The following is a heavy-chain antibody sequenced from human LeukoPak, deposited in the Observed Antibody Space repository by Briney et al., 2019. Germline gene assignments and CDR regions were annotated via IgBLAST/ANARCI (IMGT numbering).Heavy chain of an antibody. D-gene: IGHD3-3*01. V-gene: IGHV1-8*02. CDR2: MNPNSGNT. J-gene: IGHJ6*02. Sequence: ASVKVSCKASGYTFTDYFMHWVRQATGQGLEWMGWMNPNSGNTGYAQKFQGRVTMTRNTSISTAYMELSSLRSEDTAVYYCARNPRYDFWSGYYYYYYYGMDVWGQGTTVTVSS. CDR3: ARNPRYDFWSGYYYYYYYGMDV. CDR1: GYTFTDYF.